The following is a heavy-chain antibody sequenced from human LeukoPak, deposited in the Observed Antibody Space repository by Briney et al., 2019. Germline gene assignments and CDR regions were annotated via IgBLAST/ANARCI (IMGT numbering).Heavy chain of an antibody. Sequence: PGGSLRLSCAASGLTFSSYGLRWVRQAPGKGLEWVSYISSSGSAIYYADSVKGRFTISRDNAKNSLFLQMNSLSAEDTAVYYCAASGLVTRSPHGFDIWGQGIMVTVSS. CDR3: AASGLVTRSPHGFDI. D-gene: IGHD2-21*02. V-gene: IGHV3-48*03. CDR1: GLTFSSYG. J-gene: IGHJ3*02. CDR2: ISSSGSAI.